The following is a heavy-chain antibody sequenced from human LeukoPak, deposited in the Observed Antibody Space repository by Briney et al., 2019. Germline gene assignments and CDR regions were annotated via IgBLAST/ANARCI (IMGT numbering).Heavy chain of an antibody. CDR2: IYYSGST. Sequence: KPSETLSLTCTVSGGSISSSSYYWGWIRQPPGKGLEWIGSIYYSGSTYYNPSLKSRVTISVDASRNQFSLKLGSVTAADTGVYYCARDNGDYGFDYWGQGTLVTVSS. CDR1: GGSISSSSYY. CDR3: ARDNGDYGFDY. V-gene: IGHV4-39*01. J-gene: IGHJ4*02. D-gene: IGHD4-17*01.